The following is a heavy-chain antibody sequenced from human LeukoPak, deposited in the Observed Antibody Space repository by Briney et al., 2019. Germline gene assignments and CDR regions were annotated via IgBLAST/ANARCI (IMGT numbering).Heavy chain of an antibody. D-gene: IGHD6-19*01. CDR2: INHSGST. CDR3: ARGRQWLVRASPPCFDY. J-gene: IGHJ4*02. V-gene: IGHV4-34*01. CDR1: GGSFSGYY. Sequence: SETLSLTCAVHGGSFSGYYWSWIRQPPGKGLEWIGEINHSGSTNYNPSLKSRVTISVDTSKNQFSLKLSSVTAADTAVYYCARGRQWLVRASPPCFDYWGQGTLVTVSS.